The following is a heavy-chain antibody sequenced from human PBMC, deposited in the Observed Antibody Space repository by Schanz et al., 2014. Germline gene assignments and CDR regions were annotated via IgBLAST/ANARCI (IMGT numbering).Heavy chain of an antibody. CDR3: PREMGSALLRYFDL. CDR1: GFTFSSYA. J-gene: IGHJ2*01. Sequence: EVQLLESGGGLVQPWGSLRLSCAASGFTFSSYAMNWVRQAPGKGLEWVSGISDSGGSKYYVDSVEGRFTISRDNSKNTLYLQMNNLRAEDTAVYYCPREMGSALLRYFDLWGRGTLVTVSS. V-gene: IGHV3-23*01. D-gene: IGHD1-26*01. CDR2: ISDSGGSK.